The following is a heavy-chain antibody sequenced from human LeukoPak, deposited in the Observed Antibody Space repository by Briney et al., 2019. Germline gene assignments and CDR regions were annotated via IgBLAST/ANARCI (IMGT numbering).Heavy chain of an antibody. V-gene: IGHV3-30*18. J-gene: IGHJ3*02. CDR2: IPYDGSNK. CDR1: GFTFSSYG. CDR3: AKEYYYDSSGYHDAFDI. D-gene: IGHD3-22*01. Sequence: PGGSLRLSCAASGFTFSSYGMHWVRQAPGKGLEWVAVIPYDGSNKYYADSVKGRFTISRDNSKNTLYLQMNSLRAEDTAVYYCAKEYYYDSSGYHDAFDIWGQGTMVTVSS.